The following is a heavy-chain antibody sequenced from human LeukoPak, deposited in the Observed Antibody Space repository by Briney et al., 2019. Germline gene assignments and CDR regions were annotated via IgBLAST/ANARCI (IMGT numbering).Heavy chain of an antibody. V-gene: IGHV1-18*01. CDR3: ARDYDFWSGFYYYYYYMDV. J-gene: IGHJ6*03. CDR2: ISAYNGNT. Sequence: ASVKVSCKASGYTFTSYGISWVRQAPGQGLEWMGWISAYNGNTNYAQKLQGRVTMTTDTSTSTAYMELRSLRSDDTAVYYCARDYDFWSGFYYYYYYMDVWGEGTTVTVSS. D-gene: IGHD3-3*01. CDR1: GYTFTSYG.